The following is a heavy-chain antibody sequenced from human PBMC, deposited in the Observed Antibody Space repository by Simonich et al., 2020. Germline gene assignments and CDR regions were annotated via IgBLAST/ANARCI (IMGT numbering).Heavy chain of an antibody. CDR2: NYYSGST. Sequence: QLQLQESGPGLVKPSETLSLTCTVSGGSISSSSYNWGWIRQPPGKGLEWIGSNYYSGSTYYNPSLKSRVTISVDTSKNQFSLKLSSVTAADTAVYYCARHAGFAFDIWGQGTMVTVSS. V-gene: IGHV4-39*01. J-gene: IGHJ3*02. CDR1: GGSISSSSYN. CDR3: ARHAGFAFDI. D-gene: IGHD6-13*01.